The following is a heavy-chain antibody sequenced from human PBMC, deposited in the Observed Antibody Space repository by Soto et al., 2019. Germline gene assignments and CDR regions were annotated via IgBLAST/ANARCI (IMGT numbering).Heavy chain of an antibody. V-gene: IGHV4-34*01. CDR3: ARAKITGLFDY. CDR2: INHSGST. J-gene: IGHJ4*02. CDR1: GGSFSGYS. Sequence: QVQLQQWGAGLLKPSETLSLTCAVYGGSFSGYSWTWIRQPPGTGLEWIGEINHSGSTNYNPSLKSRVTISVDTSKNQFSLKLTSVTAADTAVYYCARAKITGLFDYWGQETLVTVSS. D-gene: IGHD2-8*02.